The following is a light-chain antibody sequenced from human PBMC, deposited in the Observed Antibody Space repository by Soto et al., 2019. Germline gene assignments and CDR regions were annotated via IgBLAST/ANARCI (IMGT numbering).Light chain of an antibody. J-gene: IGKJ1*01. V-gene: IGKV3-20*01. CDR2: GAS. Sequence: EIVLTQSPGTLSLSPGERGTLSCRASQSVSTSNLAWYQQKPSQAPRLLIYGASSRATSIPDRFRGSGSGTDFTLNIRRLEPEDFAVYYCQQYGGSPTFGQGTKVEIK. CDR3: QQYGGSPT. CDR1: QSVSTSN.